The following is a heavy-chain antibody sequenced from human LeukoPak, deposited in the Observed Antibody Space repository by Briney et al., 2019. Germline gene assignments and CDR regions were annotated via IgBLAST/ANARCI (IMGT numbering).Heavy chain of an antibody. D-gene: IGHD2-2*01. V-gene: IGHV3-64*04. CDR3: AGGSLLWGAFDI. Sequence: GGSLRLSCSASGFTFSNYAMHWVRQTPGKGLEYVSAISSNGEITYYADSVKGRFSISRDNAKNSLYLQMNSLRAEDTAVYYCAGGSLLWGAFDIWGQGTMVTVSS. CDR1: GFTFSNYA. CDR2: ISSNGEIT. J-gene: IGHJ3*02.